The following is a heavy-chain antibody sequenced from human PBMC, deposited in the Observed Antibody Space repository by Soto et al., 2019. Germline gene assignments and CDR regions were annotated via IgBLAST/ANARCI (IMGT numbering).Heavy chain of an antibody. CDR2: IIPIIGTP. J-gene: IGHJ4*02. D-gene: IGHD3-10*01. Sequence: VPLVQSGAEVKKPGSSVKVSCKASGGTFRNHVFNWVRQAPGQGLEWMGGIIPIIGTPNYAQKFQGRVTITADASTNTVYLDVSSLRSQDTAVYYCARDLEFRDGNISHLDYWGQGTLVTVSS. CDR1: GGTFRNHV. CDR3: ARDLEFRDGNISHLDY. V-gene: IGHV1-69*01.